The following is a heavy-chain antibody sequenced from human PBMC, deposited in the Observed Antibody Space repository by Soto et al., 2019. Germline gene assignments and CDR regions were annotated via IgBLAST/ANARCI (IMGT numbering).Heavy chain of an antibody. CDR1: GFTFSSYS. J-gene: IGHJ4*01. Sequence: GGSLRLSCAASGFTFSSYSMNCVRQAPGKGLEWVSSISSSSSYIYYADSVKGRFTISRDNAKNSLYLQMNSLRAEDTAVYYFARDLCYFECSGYQLEYHSYWARGSLDTVSS. CDR3: ARDLCYFECSGYQLEYHSY. D-gene: IGHD6-25*01. CDR2: ISSSSSYI. V-gene: IGHV3-21*01.